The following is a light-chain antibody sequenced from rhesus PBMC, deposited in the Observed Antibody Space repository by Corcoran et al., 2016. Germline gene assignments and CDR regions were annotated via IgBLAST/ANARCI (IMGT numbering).Light chain of an antibody. J-gene: IGLJ1*01. V-gene: IGLV2-32*02. CDR2: EVS. CDR3: SSYAGSNTYI. CDR1: SSDLGGYNY. Sequence: QAALTQPRSASGSPGQSFTISCTRTSSDLGGYNYVSWYQQHPATAPKLMIYEVSKRPSGVSDRFSGSKSGNTASLTISGLQAEDEADYYCSSYAGSNTYIFGAGTRLTVL.